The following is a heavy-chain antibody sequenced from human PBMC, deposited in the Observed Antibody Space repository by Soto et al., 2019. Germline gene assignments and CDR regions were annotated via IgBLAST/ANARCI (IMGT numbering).Heavy chain of an antibody. CDR3: ATVATTSYNWFDP. J-gene: IGHJ5*02. CDR2: INSDGTVT. V-gene: IGHV3-74*01. D-gene: IGHD5-12*01. Sequence: EVQLVESGGGLVQPGGSLRLSCAASGFTFSTYWMHWVRQAPGKGLVWVSRINSDGTVTSYADSVKGRFTISRDNTRNTLYLQVNSLGAEDTAVYYCATVATTSYNWFDPWGQGTLVTVSS. CDR1: GFTFSTYW.